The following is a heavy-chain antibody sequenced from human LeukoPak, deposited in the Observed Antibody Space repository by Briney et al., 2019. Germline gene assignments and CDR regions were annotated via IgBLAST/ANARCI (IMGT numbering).Heavy chain of an antibody. CDR1: GFTFSNAW. D-gene: IGHD1-26*01. J-gene: IGHJ4*02. V-gene: IGHV3-15*01. CDR2: IKSKTDGGTT. CDR3: TTDHEWELLPAFDY. Sequence: GGSLRLSCAASGFTFSNAWMSWVRQAPGKGPEWVGRIKSKTDGGTTDYAAPVKGRFTISRDDSKNTLYLQMNSLKTEDTAVYYCTTDHEWELLPAFDYWGQGTLVTVSS.